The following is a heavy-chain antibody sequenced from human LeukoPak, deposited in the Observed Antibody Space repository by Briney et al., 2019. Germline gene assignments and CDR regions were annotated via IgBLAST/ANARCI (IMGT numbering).Heavy chain of an antibody. Sequence: SETLSLTCTVSGGSISSSSYYWSWIRQPPGKGLEWIGEIIHFGSTNYNPSLKSRVTISVDTSKNQFSLKLTSVTAADTAIYYCARRTVRGVIAYWGQGTLVTVSS. CDR2: IIHFGST. CDR3: ARRTVRGVIAY. CDR1: GGSISSSSYY. V-gene: IGHV4-39*07. D-gene: IGHD3-10*01. J-gene: IGHJ4*02.